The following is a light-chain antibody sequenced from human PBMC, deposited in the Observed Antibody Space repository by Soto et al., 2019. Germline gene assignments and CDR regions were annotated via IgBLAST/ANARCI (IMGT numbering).Light chain of an antibody. CDR3: QQYNSYPLT. J-gene: IGKJ5*01. CDR2: KAS. CDR1: QSISSL. V-gene: IGKV1-5*03. Sequence: DIQMTQSPSTLSASVGDRVTITCRASQSISSLLAWYQQKPGRAPTLLIYKASTLESGVPSRFSGSGSGTEFSLTISSLQPDDSATYSCQQYNSYPLTFGQGTRLEIK.